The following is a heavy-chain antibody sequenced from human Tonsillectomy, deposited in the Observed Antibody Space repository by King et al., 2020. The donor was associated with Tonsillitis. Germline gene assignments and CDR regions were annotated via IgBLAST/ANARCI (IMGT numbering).Heavy chain of an antibody. CDR3: ARRAVSMITAWGILGHFDY. D-gene: IGHD3-16*02. J-gene: IGHJ4*02. CDR2: SNHRGST. V-gene: IGHV4-34*01. CDR1: GGSFSGYF. Sequence: QVQLQQWGAGLLKPSETLSLTCGVSGGSFSGYFWSWIRQAPGKGLQWIGESNHRGSTDDNPSFRGRVSMSVDTSKNQFSLKLTSVTAADTAVYYCARRAVSMITAWGILGHFDYWGQGTLVTVSS.